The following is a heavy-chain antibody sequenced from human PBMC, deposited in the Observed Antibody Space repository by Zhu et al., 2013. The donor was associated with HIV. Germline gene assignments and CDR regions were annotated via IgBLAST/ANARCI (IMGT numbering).Heavy chain of an antibody. Sequence: QVQLVQSGAEVKKPGSSVKVSCKASGGTFSSYAISWVRQAPGQGLEWMGGIIPIFGTANYAQKFQGRVTITADESTSTAYMELSSLRSEDTAVYYCARGRHTIFGVVMVDYYYGMDVWGQGTTVTVSS. CDR3: ARGRHTIFGVVMVDYYYGMDV. CDR2: IIPIFGTA. V-gene: IGHV1-69*01. CDR1: GGTFSSYA. D-gene: IGHD3-3*01. J-gene: IGHJ6*02.